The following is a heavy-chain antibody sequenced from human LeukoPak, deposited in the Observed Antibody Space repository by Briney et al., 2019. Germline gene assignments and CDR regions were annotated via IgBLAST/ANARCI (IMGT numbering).Heavy chain of an antibody. CDR2: IRSKANSYAT. Sequence: PGGSLRLSCAASGFTFSGSAMHWVRQASGKGLEWVGRIRSKANSYATAYAASVKGRFTISRDDSKNTAYLQMNSLKTEDTAVYYCTRSHYCSSTSCYTEYYYYGMDVWGQGTTVTVSS. CDR1: GFTFSGSA. V-gene: IGHV3-73*01. D-gene: IGHD2-2*02. J-gene: IGHJ6*02. CDR3: TRSHYCSSTSCYTEYYYYGMDV.